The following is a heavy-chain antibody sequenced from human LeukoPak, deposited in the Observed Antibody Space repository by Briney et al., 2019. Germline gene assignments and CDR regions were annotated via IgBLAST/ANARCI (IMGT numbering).Heavy chain of an antibody. CDR2: IYYSGST. V-gene: IGHV4-39*01. CDR1: GGYISSSSYY. Sequence: SETLSLTCTVSGGYISSSSYYWGWIRQPPGKGLEWIGSIYYSGSTYYNPSLKSRVTISVDTSKNQFSLKLSSVTAADTAVYYCARQCSSTSCYANFDYWGQGTLVTVSS. J-gene: IGHJ4*02. CDR3: ARQCSSTSCYANFDY. D-gene: IGHD2-2*01.